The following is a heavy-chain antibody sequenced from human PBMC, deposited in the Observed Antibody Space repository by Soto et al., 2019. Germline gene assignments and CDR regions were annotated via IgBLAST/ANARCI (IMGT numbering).Heavy chain of an antibody. J-gene: IGHJ5*02. Sequence: SETLSLTCTVSGGSITGGGYYWSWIRQHPGKGLEWIGNIYYSGSTYYNPSLRSRVTISVDTSKDQFSLKLSSVTAADTAVYYCARVWYYYGSGRTNWFDPWGQGTLVTVSS. CDR1: GGSITGGGYY. D-gene: IGHD3-10*01. V-gene: IGHV4-31*03. CDR3: ARVWYYYGSGRTNWFDP. CDR2: IYYSGST.